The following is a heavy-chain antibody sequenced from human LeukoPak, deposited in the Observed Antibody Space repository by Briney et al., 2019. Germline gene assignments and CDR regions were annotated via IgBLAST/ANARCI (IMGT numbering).Heavy chain of an antibody. Sequence: SETLSLTCTVSGGSISSYYWSWIRQPPGKGLEWIGYIYTSGSTNYNPSLKSRVTISVDTSKNQFSLKLSSVTAADTAVYYCSRQYGSGSYSHYFDYWGQGTLVTVSS. J-gene: IGHJ4*02. CDR2: IYTSGST. CDR1: GGSISSYY. CDR3: SRQYGSGSYSHYFDY. V-gene: IGHV4-4*09. D-gene: IGHD3-10*01.